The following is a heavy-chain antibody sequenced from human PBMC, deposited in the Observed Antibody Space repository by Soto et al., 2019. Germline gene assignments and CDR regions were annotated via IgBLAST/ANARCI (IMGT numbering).Heavy chain of an antibody. D-gene: IGHD3-9*01. CDR3: ARDPSDYDILTGHHYYYYGMGV. V-gene: IGHV4-34*01. CDR1: GWSFIGYY. J-gene: IGHJ6*02. CDR2: INHSGST. Sequence: AETLSLTCAVYGWSFIGYYWSWVRQAPGKGLEWIGEINHSGSTNYNPSLKSRVTISVDTSKNQFSLKLSSVTAADTAVYYCARDPSDYDILTGHHYYYYGMGVWGQGTTVTVSS.